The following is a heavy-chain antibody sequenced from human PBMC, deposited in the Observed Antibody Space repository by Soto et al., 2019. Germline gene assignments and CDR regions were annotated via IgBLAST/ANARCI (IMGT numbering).Heavy chain of an antibody. J-gene: IGHJ3*01. CDR1: GGSINNYY. D-gene: IGHD4-4*01. V-gene: IGHV4-4*07. CDR3: ARGSAVTTARGWFGALDV. CDR2: IYSSGTT. Sequence: LQESGPGLVKPSETLSLTCTVSGGSINNYYWNWIRQPAVKGLEWIGRIYSSGTTNHSPSLKCRVTMSVDTSKNLLSLSLSSVTAADTATYYCARGSAVTTARGWFGALDVWGQGTVVTVSS.